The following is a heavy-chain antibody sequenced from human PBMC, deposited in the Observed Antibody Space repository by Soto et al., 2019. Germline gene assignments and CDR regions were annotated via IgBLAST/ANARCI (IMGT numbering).Heavy chain of an antibody. CDR2: IYYSGST. V-gene: IGHV4-39*01. CDR3: ARLFRGGRKIFDY. Sequence: SETLSLTCTVSGGSISSSSYYWGWIRQPPGKGLEWIGSIYYSGSTYYNPSLKSRVIISVDTSKNQFSLKLSSVTAADTAVYYCARLFRGGRKIFDYWGQGTLVTVSS. J-gene: IGHJ4*02. CDR1: GGSISSSSYY. D-gene: IGHD3-3*01.